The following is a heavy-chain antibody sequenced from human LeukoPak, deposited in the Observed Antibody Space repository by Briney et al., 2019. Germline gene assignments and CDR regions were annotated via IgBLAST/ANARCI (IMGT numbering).Heavy chain of an antibody. J-gene: IGHJ4*02. CDR2: ISSSSSYI. CDR3: ARGEAWGNLDY. Sequence: GGSLRLSCAASGFTSSSYSMNWVRQAPGKGLEWVSSISSSSSYIYYADSVKGRFTISRDNAKNSLYLQMNSLRAEDTAVYYCARGEAWGNLDYWGQGTLVTVSS. CDR1: GFTSSSYS. D-gene: IGHD3-16*01. V-gene: IGHV3-21*01.